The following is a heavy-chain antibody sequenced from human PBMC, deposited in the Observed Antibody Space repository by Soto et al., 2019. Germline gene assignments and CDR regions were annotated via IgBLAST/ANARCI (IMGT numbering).Heavy chain of an antibody. CDR2: IIPILGIA. D-gene: IGHD6-19*01. CDR1: GGTFSSYT. Sequence: QVQLVQSGAEVKKPGSSVKVSCKASGGTFSSYTISWVRQAPGQGLEWMGRIIPILGIANYAQKFQGRVTITADKSTSTAYRELSSLRSEATAVYYCARANLAYSSGWALFDYWGQGTLVTVSS. CDR3: ARANLAYSSGWALFDY. V-gene: IGHV1-69*02. J-gene: IGHJ4*02.